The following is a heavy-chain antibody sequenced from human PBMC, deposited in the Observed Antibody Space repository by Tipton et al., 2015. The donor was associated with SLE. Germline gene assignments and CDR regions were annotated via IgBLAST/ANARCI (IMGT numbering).Heavy chain of an antibody. J-gene: IGHJ3*02. CDR2: INHSGSP. CDR3: ARPRERDYNDAFDI. Sequence: SLTCAVYGGSVSGKYWDWIRQPPGKGLEWIGGINHSGSPNYNPSLKSRVTMSVDTSKNQFSLNLRSVTAADTAMYYCARPRERDYNDAFDIWGQGTMVIVSS. CDR1: GGSVSGKY. D-gene: IGHD4-11*01. V-gene: IGHV4-34*01.